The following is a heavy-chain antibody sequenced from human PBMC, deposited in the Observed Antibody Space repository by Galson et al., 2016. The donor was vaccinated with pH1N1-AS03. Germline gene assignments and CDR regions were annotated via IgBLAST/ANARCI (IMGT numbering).Heavy chain of an antibody. J-gene: IGHJ5*02. D-gene: IGHD2-15*01. V-gene: IGHV1-18*04. Sequence: SVKVSCKVSGYTFSNFGMSWVRQAPGQGLEWMGWISPQNGNTQYAQRLEGRVTMTTDTSTSTAYMELWSLTYDDTAVYYCARAAPFDPWGQGTLVIVSS. CDR1: GYTFSNFG. CDR3: ARAAPFDP. CDR2: ISPQNGNT.